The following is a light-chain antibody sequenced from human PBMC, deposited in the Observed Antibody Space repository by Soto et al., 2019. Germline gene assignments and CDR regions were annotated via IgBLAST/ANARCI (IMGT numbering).Light chain of an antibody. J-gene: IGLJ1*01. Sequence: QSALTQPRSVSGSPGQSVTISCTGTSSDVGGYNYVSWYQQHPGKAPKLTIYDVNKRPSGVPDRFSGSKSGNTASLTISGLQAEDEADYYCCSYAGSYTYVFGIGIKLTVL. CDR2: DVN. CDR3: CSYAGSYTYV. CDR1: SSDVGGYNY. V-gene: IGLV2-11*01.